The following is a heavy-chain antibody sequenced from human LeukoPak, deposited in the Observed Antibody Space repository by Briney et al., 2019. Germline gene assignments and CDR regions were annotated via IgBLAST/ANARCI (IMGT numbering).Heavy chain of an antibody. J-gene: IGHJ6*03. CDR3: ARGLGAYYYYYMDV. CDR1: GGSISSYY. D-gene: IGHD3-16*01. Sequence: SETLSLTCTVSGGSISSYYWSWIRQPPGKGLEWIGYIYYSGSTNYNPSLKSRVTISVDTSKNQFSLKLSSVTAADTAVYYCARGLGAYYYYYMDVWGKGTTVTVSS. V-gene: IGHV4-59*01. CDR2: IYYSGST.